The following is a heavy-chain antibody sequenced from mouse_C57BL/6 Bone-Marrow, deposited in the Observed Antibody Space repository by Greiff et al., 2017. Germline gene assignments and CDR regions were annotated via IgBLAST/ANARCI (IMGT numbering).Heavy chain of an antibody. V-gene: IGHV5-6*01. Sequence: EVQLVESGGDLVKPGGSLKLSCAASGFTFSSYGMSWVRQTPDKRLEWVATISSGGSYPYYPDSVKGRFTISRDNAKNTLYLQMSSLKSEDTAMYYWARHEGDYDGFAYWGQGTLVTVSA. CDR2: ISSGGSYP. CDR1: GFTFSSYG. CDR3: ARHEGDYDGFAY. J-gene: IGHJ3*01. D-gene: IGHD2-4*01.